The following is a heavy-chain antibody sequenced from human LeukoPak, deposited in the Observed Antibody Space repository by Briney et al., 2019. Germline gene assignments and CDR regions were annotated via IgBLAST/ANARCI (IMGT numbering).Heavy chain of an antibody. Sequence: GESLKISCKGSGYSFTSYWISWVRQMPGKGLEWMGRIDPSASYTNYSPSFQGHVTISADKSISTASLQWSSLKASDTAMYYCARGGSTTVVSSSEGYWGQGTLVTVSS. J-gene: IGHJ4*02. D-gene: IGHD4-23*01. CDR2: IDPSASYT. V-gene: IGHV5-10-1*01. CDR1: GYSFTSYW. CDR3: ARGGSTTVVSSSEGY.